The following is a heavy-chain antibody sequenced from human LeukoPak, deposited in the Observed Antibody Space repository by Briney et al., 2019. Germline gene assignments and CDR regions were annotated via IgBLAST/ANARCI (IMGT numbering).Heavy chain of an antibody. Sequence: GGSLRLSCAASGFTVSSNYMSWVRQAPGKGLEWVSVIYSGGSTYYADSVKGRFTISRDNSKNTLYLQMNSLRAEDTAVYYCARGLRYFDWPSLGYWGQGTLVTVSS. CDR2: IYSGGST. V-gene: IGHV3-66*02. D-gene: IGHD3-9*01. CDR1: GFTVSSNY. CDR3: ARGLRYFDWPSLGY. J-gene: IGHJ4*02.